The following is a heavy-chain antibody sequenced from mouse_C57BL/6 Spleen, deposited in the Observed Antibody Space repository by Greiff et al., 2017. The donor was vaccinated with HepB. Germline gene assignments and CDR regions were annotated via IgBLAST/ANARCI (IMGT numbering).Heavy chain of an antibody. CDR1: GYTFTSYW. J-gene: IGHJ4*01. V-gene: IGHV1-7*01. D-gene: IGHD1-1*01. CDR3: ARHYYYGSSYVDYAMDY. CDR2: INPSSGYT. Sequence: QVQLKQSGAELAKPGASVKLSCKASGYTFTSYWMHWVKQRPGQGLEWIGYINPSSGYTKYNQKFKDKATLTADKSSSTAYMQLSSLTYEDSAVYYCARHYYYGSSYVDYAMDYWGQGTSVTVSS.